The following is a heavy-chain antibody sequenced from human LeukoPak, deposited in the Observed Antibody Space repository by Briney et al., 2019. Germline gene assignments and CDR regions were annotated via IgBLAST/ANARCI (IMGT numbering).Heavy chain of an antibody. CDR3: ARDQTSRGDGMDV. Sequence: PSETLSLTCTVSGGSISSGGYYWSWIRQRPGKGLEWIGYIYYSGSTYYNPSLKSRVTISVDTSKNQFSLKLSSVTAADTAVYYCARDQTSRGDGMDVWGQGTTVIVSS. D-gene: IGHD2/OR15-2a*01. V-gene: IGHV4-31*03. CDR2: IYYSGST. CDR1: GGSISSGGYY. J-gene: IGHJ6*02.